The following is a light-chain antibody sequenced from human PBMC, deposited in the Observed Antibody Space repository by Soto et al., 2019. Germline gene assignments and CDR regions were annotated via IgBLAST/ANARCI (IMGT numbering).Light chain of an antibody. V-gene: IGKV1-5*03. CDR2: KAS. J-gene: IGKJ1*01. CDR1: QTIDSW. CDR3: QQYDGYSPQT. Sequence: IRLTQSPSTLSASIGDTVTITCRASQTIDSWLAWYQQRPGKPPNLLIYKASTLASGVPSRFRGSGSGTEFTLTINGLQPDDFATYYCQQYDGYSPQTFGQGTKVDI.